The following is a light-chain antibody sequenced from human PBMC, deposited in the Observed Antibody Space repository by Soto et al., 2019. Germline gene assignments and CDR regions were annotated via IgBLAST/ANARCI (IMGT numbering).Light chain of an antibody. CDR1: SSDVGGYNY. CDR2: DVS. Sequence: SVLTQPASVSGSPGQSITISCTGTSSDVGGYNYVSWYQQHPDKAPRLMIYDVSNRPSGVSDRFSGSKSGDTASLTISGLQAEDEADYYCTSFTSRHTYVFGTGTKVTVL. J-gene: IGLJ1*01. V-gene: IGLV2-14*03. CDR3: TSFTSRHTYV.